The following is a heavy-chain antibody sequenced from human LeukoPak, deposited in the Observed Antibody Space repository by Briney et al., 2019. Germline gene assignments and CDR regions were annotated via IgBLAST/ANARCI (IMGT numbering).Heavy chain of an antibody. V-gene: IGHV3-48*04. J-gene: IGHJ3*02. D-gene: IGHD6-13*01. Sequence: GGSLRLSCAASGFTFSSYGMHWVRQAPGKGLEWVSYISSSSSTIYYADSVKGRFTISRDDAKNSLYLQMNSLRAEDTAVYYCARVPIFSSSYAFDIWGQGTMVTVSS. CDR2: ISSSSSTI. CDR3: ARVPIFSSSYAFDI. CDR1: GFTFSSYG.